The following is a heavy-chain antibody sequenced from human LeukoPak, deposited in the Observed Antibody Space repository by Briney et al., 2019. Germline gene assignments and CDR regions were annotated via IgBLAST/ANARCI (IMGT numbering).Heavy chain of an antibody. CDR1: GFSFSTYE. Sequence: GGSLRLSCAASGFSFSTYEMNWVRQAPGKGLEWISYISSSSSPIYYADSVKGRFTVSRDNAKNSLYLQMNSLRAADTAVYYCARDHHRRHYDSQARDTFDIWGQGTMVTVSS. V-gene: IGHV3-48*03. J-gene: IGHJ3*02. D-gene: IGHD3-22*01. CDR3: ARDHHRRHYDSQARDTFDI. CDR2: ISSSSSPI.